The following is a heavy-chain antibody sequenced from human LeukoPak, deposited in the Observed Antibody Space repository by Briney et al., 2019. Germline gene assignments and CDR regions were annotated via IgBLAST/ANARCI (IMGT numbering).Heavy chain of an antibody. J-gene: IGHJ4*02. CDR1: GGSISDNY. V-gene: IGHV4-59*01. CDR2: IYYSGST. D-gene: IGHD2-21*02. CDR3: ARGDVVVTATFDY. Sequence: SETLSLTCTVSGGSISDNYWSWIRQPPGKGLEWIGYIYYSGSTNYNPSLKSRVTISVDTSKNQFSLKLSSVTAADTAVYYCARGDVVVTATFDYWGQGTLVTVSS.